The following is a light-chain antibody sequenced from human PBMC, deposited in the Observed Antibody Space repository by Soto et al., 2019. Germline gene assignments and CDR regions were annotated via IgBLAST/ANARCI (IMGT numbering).Light chain of an antibody. CDR2: EVT. CDR1: SSDVGVYNY. CDR3: SSYKTTTTVD. V-gene: IGLV2-14*01. Sequence: QSVLTQPASVSGSLGQSITISCIGTSSDVGVYNYVSWYQQHPGKAPKLMIYEVTHRPSGVSNRFSGSKSANTASLTISGLQAEDEDVYYCSSYKTTTTVDFGGGTKLTVL. J-gene: IGLJ2*01.